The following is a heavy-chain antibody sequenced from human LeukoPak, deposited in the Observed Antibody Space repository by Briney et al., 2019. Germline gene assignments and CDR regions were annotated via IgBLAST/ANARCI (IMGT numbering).Heavy chain of an antibody. D-gene: IGHD2-8*01. CDR2: IYYSGST. CDR1: GGSISSGGYY. J-gene: IGHJ4*02. V-gene: IGHV4-31*03. Sequence: SQTLSLTCTVSGGSISSGGYYWSWIRQHPGKGLEWIGYIYYSGSTYYNPSLKSRVTISVDTSKNQFSLKLSSVTAADTAVYYCASVYTGLYYFDYWGQGTLVTVSS. CDR3: ASVYTGLYYFDY.